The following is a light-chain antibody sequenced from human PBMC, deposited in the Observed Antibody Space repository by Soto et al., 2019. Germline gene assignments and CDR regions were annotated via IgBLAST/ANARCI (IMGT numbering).Light chain of an antibody. J-gene: IGKJ1*01. V-gene: IGKV3-15*01. Sequence: ETVMTQSPATLSVSPGERATLSCRASQSVFSSLAWYQHKPGQAPRLLIYGAATRATGIPARFSGSGSGTEFTLTISSLQSDDIAVYYCQQYHNWPEFGQGTKVEIK. CDR1: QSVFSS. CDR3: QQYHNWPE. CDR2: GAA.